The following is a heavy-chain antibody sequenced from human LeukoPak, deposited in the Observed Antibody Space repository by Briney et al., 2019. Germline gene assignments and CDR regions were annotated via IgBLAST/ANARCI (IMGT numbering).Heavy chain of an antibody. V-gene: IGHV3-15*01. CDR1: GFTFNNAW. Sequence: PGGSLRLSCAASGFTFNNAWMSWVRQAPGKGLEWVGRIKSKTDGGTTDYAAPVKGRFTISRDDSKTTLYLQMNSLKTEDTAVYYCTTDWMQLWLAGDEAFDYWGQGTLVTVSS. CDR3: TTDWMQLWLAGDEAFDY. J-gene: IGHJ4*02. CDR2: IKSKTDGGTT. D-gene: IGHD5-18*01.